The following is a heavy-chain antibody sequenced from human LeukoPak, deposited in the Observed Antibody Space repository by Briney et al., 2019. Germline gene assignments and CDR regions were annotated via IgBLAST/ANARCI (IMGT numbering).Heavy chain of an antibody. D-gene: IGHD3-3*01. CDR2: IYYSGST. CDR1: GGSISSYY. Sequence: SETLSLTCTVSGGSISSYYWSWIRQPPGKGLEWIGYIYYSGSTNYNPSLKSRVTISVDTSKNQFSLELSSVTAADTAVYYCARGIPSITIFGVVTNWFDPWGQGTLVTVSS. V-gene: IGHV4-59*01. CDR3: ARGIPSITIFGVVTNWFDP. J-gene: IGHJ5*02.